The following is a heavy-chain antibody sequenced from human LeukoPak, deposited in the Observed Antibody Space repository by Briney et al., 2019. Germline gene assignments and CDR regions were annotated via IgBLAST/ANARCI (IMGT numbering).Heavy chain of an antibody. J-gene: IGHJ4*02. CDR2: ISYDGSNK. Sequence: PGGSLRLSCAASGFAFSSYGMHWVRQAPGKGLEWVAVISYDGSNKYYADSVKGRFTISRDNSKNTLYLQMNSLRAEDTAVYYCARGAPYDSSGYQTPVDYWGQGTLVTVSS. CDR1: GFAFSSYG. V-gene: IGHV3-30*06. CDR3: ARGAPYDSSGYQTPVDY. D-gene: IGHD3-22*01.